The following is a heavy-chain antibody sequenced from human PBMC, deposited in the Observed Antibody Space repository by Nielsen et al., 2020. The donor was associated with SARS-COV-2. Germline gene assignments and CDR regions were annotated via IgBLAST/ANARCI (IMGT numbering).Heavy chain of an antibody. CDR3: AREGRKLPLDY. CDR1: GFTISSSF. Sequence: LKISCGASGFTISSSFMSWVRQAAGKGLDWVSVIYTDGSTSHADSVKGRFTISRDNSKNTLYLQMNSLRAEDTAVYYCAREGRKLPLDYWGQGTLVTVSS. CDR2: IYTDGST. D-gene: IGHD5-24*01. J-gene: IGHJ4*02. V-gene: IGHV3-66*01.